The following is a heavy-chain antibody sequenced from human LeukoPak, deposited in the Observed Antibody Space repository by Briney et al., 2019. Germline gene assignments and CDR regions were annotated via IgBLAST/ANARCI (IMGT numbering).Heavy chain of an antibody. CDR2: INHSGST. CDR3: ARGRIVATHFDY. D-gene: IGHD5-12*01. CDR1: GGSFSGYY. J-gene: IGHJ4*02. Sequence: SGTLSLTCAVYGGSFSGYYWSWIRQPPGKGLEWIGEINHSGSTNYNPSLKSRVTISVDTSKNQFSLKLSSVTAADTAVYYCARGRIVATHFDYWGQGTLVTVSS. V-gene: IGHV4-34*01.